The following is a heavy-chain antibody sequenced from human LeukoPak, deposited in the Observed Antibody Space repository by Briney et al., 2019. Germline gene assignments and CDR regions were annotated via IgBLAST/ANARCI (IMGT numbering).Heavy chain of an antibody. J-gene: IGHJ5*02. Sequence: KPSETLSLTCTVSGGSISSYYWSWIRQPPGKGLERIGYIYYSGSTNYNPSLKSRVTISVDTSKNQFSLKLSSVTAADTAVYYCARHVDTAMVTADWFDPWGQGTLVTVSS. D-gene: IGHD5-18*01. V-gene: IGHV4-59*08. CDR3: ARHVDTAMVTADWFDP. CDR2: IYYSGST. CDR1: GGSISSYY.